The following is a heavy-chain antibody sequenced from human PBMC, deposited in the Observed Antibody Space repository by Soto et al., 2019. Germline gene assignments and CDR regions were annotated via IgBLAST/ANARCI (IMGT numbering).Heavy chain of an antibody. V-gene: IGHV1-18*01. J-gene: IGHJ6*03. CDR2: ISAYNGNT. CDR3: AREVAGTHGAYYYYYMDV. Sequence: QVQLVQSGAEVKKPGASVKVSCKASGYTFTSYGISWVRQAPGQGLEWMGWISAYNGNTNYAQKLQGRVTMTPDTSTSTAYMGLRSLRSDDTAVYYCAREVAGTHGAYYYYYMDVWGKGTTVTVSS. D-gene: IGHD6-19*01. CDR1: GYTFTSYG.